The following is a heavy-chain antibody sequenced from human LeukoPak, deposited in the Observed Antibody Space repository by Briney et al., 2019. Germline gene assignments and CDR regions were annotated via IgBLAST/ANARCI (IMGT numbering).Heavy chain of an antibody. CDR2: IYTSGST. D-gene: IGHD3-22*01. CDR1: GGSISSGSYY. J-gene: IGHJ3*02. CDR3: ARDPAYYYDSSGYYYFGAFDI. Sequence: SQTLSLTCTVSGGSISSGSYYWSWIRQPAGKGLEWLGRIYTSGSTNYNPSLKSRVTISVDTSKNQFSLKLSSVTAADTAVYYCARDPAYYYDSSGYYYFGAFDIWGQGTMVTVSS. V-gene: IGHV4-61*02.